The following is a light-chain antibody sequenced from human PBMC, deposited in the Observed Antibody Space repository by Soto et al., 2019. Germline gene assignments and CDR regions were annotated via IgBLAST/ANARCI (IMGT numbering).Light chain of an antibody. Sequence: EIVLTQSPGTLSLSPGERATLSCRASQSVSNNYLAWYQQKPGQAPRLLIYGASNRATGIPDRFSGSGSGTDFTLTISSLQSEDFAVYYCQQYNNWPLTFGGGTRWIS. CDR2: GAS. V-gene: IGKV3D-15*01. J-gene: IGKJ4*01. CDR1: QSVSNN. CDR3: QQYNNWPLT.